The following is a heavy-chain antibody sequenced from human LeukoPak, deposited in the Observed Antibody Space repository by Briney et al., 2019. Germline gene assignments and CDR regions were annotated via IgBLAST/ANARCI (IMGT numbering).Heavy chain of an antibody. J-gene: IGHJ4*02. CDR3: ARDPWGIVVLPAAIPDVY. D-gene: IGHD2-2*02. CDR2: IIPILGIA. CDR1: SGTFSSYT. V-gene: IGHV1-69*04. Sequence: GASVKVSCKASSGTFSSYTIIWVRHAPGQGLEWMGRIIPILGIANYAQKFQGSVTITADKSTSTAYMELSSLRSEDTAVYYCARDPWGIVVLPAAIPDVYWGQGPLVTVSS.